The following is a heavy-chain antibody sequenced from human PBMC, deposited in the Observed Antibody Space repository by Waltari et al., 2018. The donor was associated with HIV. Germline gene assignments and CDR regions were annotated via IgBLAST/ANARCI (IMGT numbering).Heavy chain of an antibody. CDR1: GFTFSSYA. CDR2: ISYDGSNK. D-gene: IGHD3-3*02. Sequence: QVQLVESGGGVVQPGRSLRRSCAASGFTFSSYAMHWVRQAPGKGLGWVAVISYDGSNKYYADSVKGRFTISRDNSKNTLYLQMNSLRAEDTAVYYCARDCGPGPPVQLPHHFGMDVWGQGTTVTVSS. CDR3: ARDCGPGPPVQLPHHFGMDV. J-gene: IGHJ6*02. V-gene: IGHV3-30-3*01.